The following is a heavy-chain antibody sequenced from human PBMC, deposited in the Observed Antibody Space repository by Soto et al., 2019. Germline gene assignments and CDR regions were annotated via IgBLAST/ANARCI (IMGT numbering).Heavy chain of an antibody. J-gene: IGHJ6*02. Sequence: QVQLVESGGGVVQSGRSLRLSCAASGFTFSSYGMHWVRQAPGKGLEWVAVISYDGSNKYYADSVKGRFTISRDNSKNTLYLQMNSLRAEDTAVYYCAKDYGDHYYYGMDVWGQGTTVTVSS. D-gene: IGHD4-17*01. CDR3: AKDYGDHYYYGMDV. V-gene: IGHV3-30*18. CDR1: GFTFSSYG. CDR2: ISYDGSNK.